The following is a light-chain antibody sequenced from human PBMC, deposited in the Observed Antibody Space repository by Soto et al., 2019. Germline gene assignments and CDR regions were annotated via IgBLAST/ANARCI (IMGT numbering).Light chain of an antibody. J-gene: IGKJ4*01. Sequence: PGARATLSCKASQSVSSYLAWYQQKPGQAPRLLIYDASNRATGIPARFSGSGSGTDFTLTISSLEPEDFAVYYCQQRSNWPPGLTFGGGTKVDI. CDR3: QQRSNWPPGLT. CDR1: QSVSSY. CDR2: DAS. V-gene: IGKV3-11*01.